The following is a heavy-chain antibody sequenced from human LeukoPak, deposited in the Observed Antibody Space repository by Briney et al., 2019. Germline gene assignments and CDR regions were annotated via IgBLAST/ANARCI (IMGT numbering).Heavy chain of an antibody. J-gene: IGHJ4*02. CDR2: SSLSLVQ. CDR1: GGTFISYA. Sequence: ASVKVSCKASGGTFISYAISWERQAPDKGLSGWEGSSLSLVQQTTQKFQGRVTITADESTSTAYMELSSLRSEDTAVYYCARDQYYYDSSGFDWGQGTLVTVSS. CDR3: ARDQYYYDSSGFD. D-gene: IGHD3-22*01. V-gene: IGHV1-69*01.